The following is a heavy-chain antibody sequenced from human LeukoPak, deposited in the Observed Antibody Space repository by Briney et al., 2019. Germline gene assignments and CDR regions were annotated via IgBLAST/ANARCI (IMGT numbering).Heavy chain of an antibody. CDR1: GFTVSSNY. J-gene: IGHJ4*02. V-gene: IGHV3-53*01. CDR3: ARSAFFFRGVIINGYFDY. CDR2: IYSGGST. D-gene: IGHD3-10*01. Sequence: GGSLRLSCTVSGFTVSSNYMSWVRQAPGKGLEWVSVIYSGGSTYYADSVKGRLTISRDNSKNTLYLQMNSLRAEETAVYYCARSAFFFRGVIINGYFDYWGQGTLVTVSS.